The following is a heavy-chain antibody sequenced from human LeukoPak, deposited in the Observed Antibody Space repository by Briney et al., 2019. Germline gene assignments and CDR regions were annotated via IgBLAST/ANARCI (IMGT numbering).Heavy chain of an antibody. CDR1: GGTFSSYA. J-gene: IGHJ4*02. CDR2: IIPIFGTA. Sequence: GASVKVSCKASGGTFSSYAISWVRQAPGQGLEWMGGIIPIFGTANYAQTFQGRVTITTDESASTAYMELSSLRSEDTAVYYCASTSPRGDSSGYYYVDWGQGTLVTVSS. D-gene: IGHD3-22*01. V-gene: IGHV1-69*05. CDR3: ASTSPRGDSSGYYYVD.